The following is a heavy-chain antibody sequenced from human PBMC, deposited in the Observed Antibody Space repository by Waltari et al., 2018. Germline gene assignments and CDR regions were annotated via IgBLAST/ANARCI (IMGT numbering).Heavy chain of an antibody. V-gene: IGHV3-21*01. CDR2: ISSSSSYI. D-gene: IGHD4-17*01. CDR3: ARGYMTTVTTLGY. Sequence: EVQLVESGGGLVKPGGSLRLSCAASGFTFRRDSMNWVRQAPGTGLEWVSSISSSSSYIYSADSVKGRFTISRDNAKNSLYLQMNSLRAEDTAVYYCARGYMTTVTTLGYWGQGTLVTVSS. J-gene: IGHJ4*02. CDR1: GFTFRRDS.